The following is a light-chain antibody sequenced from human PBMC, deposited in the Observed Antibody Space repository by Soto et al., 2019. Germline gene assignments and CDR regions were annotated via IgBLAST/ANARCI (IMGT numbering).Light chain of an antibody. V-gene: IGLV2-14*01. CDR2: DVS. CDR3: SSYTSATTYV. J-gene: IGLJ1*01. Sequence: QSALTQPASVSGSPGQSITISCTGTSSDVGAYNYDSWHQQYPGEAPKVIIYDVSHRPAGVSNRFSGSKSGNTASLTISGLQTQDEADYYCSSYTSATTYVFGTGTKATVL. CDR1: SSDVGAYNY.